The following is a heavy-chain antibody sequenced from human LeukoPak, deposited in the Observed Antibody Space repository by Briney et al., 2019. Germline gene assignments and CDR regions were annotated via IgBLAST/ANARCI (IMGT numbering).Heavy chain of an antibody. CDR1: GFTFSSYA. CDR2: ISYDGSNK. CDR3: ARVGPPYYFDY. D-gene: IGHD1-26*01. J-gene: IGHJ4*02. V-gene: IGHV3-30*04. Sequence: PGRSLRLSCAASGFTFSSYAMHWVRQAPGKGLEWVAVISYDGSNKYYADSVKGRFTISRDNSKNTLYLQMNSLRAEDTAVYYCARVGPPYYFDYWGQGTLVTVSS.